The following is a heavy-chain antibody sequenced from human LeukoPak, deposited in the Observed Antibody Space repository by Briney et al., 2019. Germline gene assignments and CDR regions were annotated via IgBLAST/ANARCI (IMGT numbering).Heavy chain of an antibody. D-gene: IGHD6-13*01. Sequence: GGPLRLSCAASGVTVSSNYTAWVCHSPWEGRGWVSIIFSGAETYYADSAKGRLTASRANSTNTVYLHMNSLRTEDTAVYYCARGAAGGSGGIDYWGEGTLVTVSS. CDR2: IFSGAET. CDR1: GVTVSSNY. V-gene: IGHV3-53*01. CDR3: ARGAAGGSGGIDY. J-gene: IGHJ4*02.